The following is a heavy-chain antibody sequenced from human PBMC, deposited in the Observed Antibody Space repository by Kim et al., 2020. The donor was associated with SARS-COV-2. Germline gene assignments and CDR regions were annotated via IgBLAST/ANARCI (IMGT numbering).Heavy chain of an antibody. V-gene: IGHV3-7*03. CDR3: ARDLPPDY. CDR1: GFTFSNYW. CDR2: IKQDGSEK. J-gene: IGHJ4*02. Sequence: GGSLRLSCAASGFTFSNYWMNWVRQAPGKGLEWVANIKQDGSEKSYVDSLKGRSTISRDNAKNSLYLQMNSLRPEDTAVYYCARDLPPDYWGQGTLVTVS.